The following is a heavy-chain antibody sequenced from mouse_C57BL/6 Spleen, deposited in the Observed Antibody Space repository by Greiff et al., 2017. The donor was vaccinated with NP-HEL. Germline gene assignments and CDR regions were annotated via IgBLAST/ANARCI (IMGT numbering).Heavy chain of an antibody. V-gene: IGHV1-80*01. CDR3: SKGDYYGSSSGFDY. J-gene: IGHJ2*01. CDR2: IYPGDGDT. D-gene: IGHD1-1*01. CDR1: GYAFSSYW. Sequence: VKLVESGAELVKPGASVKISCKASGYAFSSYWMNWVKQRPGKGLEWIGQIYPGDGDTNYNGKFKGKATLTADKSSSTAYMQLSSLTTEDSAVYFGSKGDYYGSSSGFDYWGQGTTLTVSS.